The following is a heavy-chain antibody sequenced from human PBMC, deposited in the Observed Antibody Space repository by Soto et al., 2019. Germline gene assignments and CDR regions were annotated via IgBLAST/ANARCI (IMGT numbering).Heavy chain of an antibody. J-gene: IGHJ6*02. Sequence: GGSLRLSCAASGFTFSNAWMNWVRQAPGKGLEWVGRIKSKTDGGTTDYAAPVKGRFTISRDDSKNTLYLQMNSLKTEDTAAYYCTTDGPCSGGSCYYYYGMDVWGQGTTVTVSS. D-gene: IGHD2-15*01. V-gene: IGHV3-15*07. CDR2: IKSKTDGGTT. CDR3: TTDGPCSGGSCYYYYGMDV. CDR1: GFTFSNAW.